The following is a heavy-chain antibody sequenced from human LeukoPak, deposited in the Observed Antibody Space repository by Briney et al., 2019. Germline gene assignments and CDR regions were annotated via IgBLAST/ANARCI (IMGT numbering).Heavy chain of an antibody. CDR3: ARVEYDYVWGSYRREPYFDY. J-gene: IGHJ4*02. V-gene: IGHV3-9*01. Sequence: GGSLRLSCAASGFTFDDYAMHWVRQAPGKGLEWVSGITWNGGMRGYADSVKGRFTISRDNAKKSLYLQMNSLRDEDTAVYYCARVEYDYVWGSYRREPYFDYWGQGTLVTVSS. CDR2: ITWNGGMR. CDR1: GFTFDDYA. D-gene: IGHD3-16*02.